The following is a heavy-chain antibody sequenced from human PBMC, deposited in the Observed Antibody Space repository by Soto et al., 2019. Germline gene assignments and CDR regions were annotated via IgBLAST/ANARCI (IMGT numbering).Heavy chain of an antibody. V-gene: IGHV4-39*01. Sequence: PSETLSLTCTVSGGSISSSSYYWGWIRQPPGKGLEWTGSIYYSGSTYYNPSLKSRVTISVDTSKNQFSLKLSSVTAADTAVYYCARHSDITMVRGVWAFDIWGQGTMVTVSS. CDR3: ARHSDITMVRGVWAFDI. CDR1: GGSISSSSYY. J-gene: IGHJ3*02. D-gene: IGHD3-10*01. CDR2: IYYSGST.